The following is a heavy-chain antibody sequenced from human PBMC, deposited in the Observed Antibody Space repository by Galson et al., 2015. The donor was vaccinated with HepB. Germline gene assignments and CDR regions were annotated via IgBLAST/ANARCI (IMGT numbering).Heavy chain of an antibody. Sequence: CAISGDSVSSNSAAWNWIRQSPSRGLEWLGRTYYRSKWYNDYAVSVKSRITINPDTSRNQFSLQLNSVTPEDTAVYYCARDRAVRSSGWYIYYYYYGMDVWGQGTTVTVSS. V-gene: IGHV6-1*01. CDR3: ARDRAVRSSGWYIYYYYYGMDV. J-gene: IGHJ6*02. CDR2: TYYRSKWYN. CDR1: GDSVSSNSAA. D-gene: IGHD6-19*01.